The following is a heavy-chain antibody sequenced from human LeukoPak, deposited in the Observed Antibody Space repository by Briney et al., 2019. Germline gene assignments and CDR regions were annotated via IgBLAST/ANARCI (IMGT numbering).Heavy chain of an antibody. Sequence: PGKGLEWVANIKQDGSEKYYVDSVKGRFTISRDNAKNSLYLQMNSLRAEDTAVYYCTTHEVDWGQGTLVTVSS. V-gene: IGHV3-7*01. J-gene: IGHJ4*02. CDR2: IKQDGSEK. CDR3: TTHEVD. D-gene: IGHD2-15*01.